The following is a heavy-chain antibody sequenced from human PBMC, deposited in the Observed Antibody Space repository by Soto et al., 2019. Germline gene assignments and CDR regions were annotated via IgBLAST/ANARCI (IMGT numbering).Heavy chain of an antibody. D-gene: IGHD1-26*01. V-gene: IGHV1-3*01. CDR3: ARGGSLYWYFDL. Sequence: ASVKVSCKASGYTFTSYAMHWVRQAPGQRLEWMGWINAGNGNTKYSQKFQGRVTITRDTSASTAYMELSSLRSEDTAVYYCARGGSLYWYFDLWARGTLVNVSS. J-gene: IGHJ2*01. CDR1: GYTFTSYA. CDR2: INAGNGNT.